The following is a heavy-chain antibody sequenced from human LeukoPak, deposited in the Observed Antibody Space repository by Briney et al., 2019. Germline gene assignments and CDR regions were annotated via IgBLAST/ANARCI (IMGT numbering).Heavy chain of an antibody. CDR2: VYYVGNA. CDR1: GGSVRSSRPY. CDR3: AIHDGGSYFET. D-gene: IGHD3-16*01. Sequence: SETLSLTCTVSGGSVRSSRPYWGWIRQSPGTGLEWIGSVYYVGNAYYRPSLLSRATISIDTSKTHISLRLTSVTATDTGIYYCAIHDGGSYFETWGQGALVTVSS. V-gene: IGHV4-39*02. J-gene: IGHJ5*02.